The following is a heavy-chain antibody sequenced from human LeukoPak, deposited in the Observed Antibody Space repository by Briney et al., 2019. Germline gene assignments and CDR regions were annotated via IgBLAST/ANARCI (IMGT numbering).Heavy chain of an antibody. CDR2: ISGYIAAA. Sequence: ASAKVSCKASGFTFGAFGISWVRQAPGQGLEWVGCISGYIAAANYAQKFQDRVTMTTDRSTSTAYLELVSLRPDDTAVYYCGRGKDSYYYGLDVWGQGTTVTVSS. V-gene: IGHV1-18*01. CDR1: GFTFGAFG. J-gene: IGHJ6*02. CDR3: GRGKDSYYYGLDV. D-gene: IGHD3-10*01.